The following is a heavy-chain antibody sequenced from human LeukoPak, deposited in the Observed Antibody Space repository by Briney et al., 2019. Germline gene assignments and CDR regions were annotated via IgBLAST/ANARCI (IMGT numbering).Heavy chain of an antibody. D-gene: IGHD2-15*01. CDR2: IHSGGST. V-gene: IGHV3-66*01. CDR3: TGRNCSGETCYAPDFDY. J-gene: IGHJ4*02. Sequence: PGGSLRLSCAASGFTVSSNYMSWVRQAPGKGLEWVSVIHSGGSTYYADSVKGRFTISRDTSKSTVYLQMNSLRAEDTAVYYCTGRNCSGETCYAPDFDYWGQGTLVTVSS. CDR1: GFTVSSNY.